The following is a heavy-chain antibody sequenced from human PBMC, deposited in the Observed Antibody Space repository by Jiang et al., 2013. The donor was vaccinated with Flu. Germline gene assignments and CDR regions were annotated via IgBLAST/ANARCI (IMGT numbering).Heavy chain of an antibody. D-gene: IGHD4-17*01. J-gene: IGHJ2*01. CDR2: IYPGDSGT. CDR3: ARGYGDNVGLWYFDV. V-gene: IGHV5-51*01. Sequence: GAEVKKPGESLKMSCKGSGYSFSSYWTGWVRQMPGKGLEWMGIIYPGDSGTRYSPSFQGQVTISADKSISTAYLQWSSLKASDSAIYYCARGYGDNVGLWYFDVWGRGTPVTVSS. CDR1: GYSFSSYW.